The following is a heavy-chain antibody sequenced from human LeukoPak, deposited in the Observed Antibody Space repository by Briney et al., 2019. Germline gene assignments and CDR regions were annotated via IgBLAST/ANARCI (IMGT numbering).Heavy chain of an antibody. CDR2: IYPGDSDT. Sequence: GESLKISCKGSGYSFTSYWSGWVRQMPGKGLEWMEIIYPGDSDTRYSPSFQGQVTISAVKSISTAYLQWNSLKASDTAIYYCARGRGSGSYPYYFDYWGQGTLVTVSS. J-gene: IGHJ4*02. CDR1: GYSFTSYW. V-gene: IGHV5-51*01. CDR3: ARGRGSGSYPYYFDY. D-gene: IGHD3-10*01.